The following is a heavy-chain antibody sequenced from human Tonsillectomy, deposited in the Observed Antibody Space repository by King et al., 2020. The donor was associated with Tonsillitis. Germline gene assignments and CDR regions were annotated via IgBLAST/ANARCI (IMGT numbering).Heavy chain of an antibody. CDR2: IYHSGST. D-gene: IGHD3-22*01. CDR1: GYSISSGYY. CDR3: ARVADSSGYYFQTDY. V-gene: IGHV4-38-2*02. Sequence: VQQQESGPGLVKPSETLSLICTVSGYSISSGYYWGWIRQPPGKGLEWIGSIYHSGSTYYNPSLKSRVTISVDTSKNQFSLKLSSVTAADTAVYYRARVADSSGYYFQTDYWGQGTLVTVSS. J-gene: IGHJ4*02.